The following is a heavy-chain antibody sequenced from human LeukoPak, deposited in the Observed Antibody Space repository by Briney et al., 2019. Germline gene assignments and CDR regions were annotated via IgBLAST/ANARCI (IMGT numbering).Heavy chain of an antibody. CDR1: GGTFSSYA. Sequence: PGASVKVSCTASGGTFSSYAISWVRQAPGQGLEWMGGIIPIFGTANYAQKFQGRVTITADESTSTAYMELSSLRSEDTAVYYCARNSGYPQYYFDYWGQGTLVTVSS. V-gene: IGHV1-69*13. D-gene: IGHD5-12*01. CDR3: ARNSGYPQYYFDY. J-gene: IGHJ4*02. CDR2: IIPIFGTA.